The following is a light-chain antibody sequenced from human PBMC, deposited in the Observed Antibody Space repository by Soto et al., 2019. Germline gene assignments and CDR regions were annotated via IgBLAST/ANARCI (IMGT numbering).Light chain of an antibody. Sequence: EIVLTESPGTVSLSPGKRATLSCRASQSVSSSYLAWYQQKPGQAPRLLIYGASSRATGIPDRFSGSGSGTDFTLTISRLEPEDFAVYYCQQYGSSPWTFGQGTKVEIK. CDR1: QSVSSSY. CDR3: QQYGSSPWT. CDR2: GAS. J-gene: IGKJ1*01. V-gene: IGKV3-20*01.